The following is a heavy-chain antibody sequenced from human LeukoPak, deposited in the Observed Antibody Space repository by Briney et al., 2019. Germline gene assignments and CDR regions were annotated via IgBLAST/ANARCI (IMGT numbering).Heavy chain of an antibody. CDR3: ASGRNWFDP. CDR1: GGSISTYY. CDR2: IYYSGST. J-gene: IGHJ5*02. Sequence: SETLSLTCTVSGGSISTYYWNWIRQPPGKGLEWIGYIYYSGSTNYNPSLKSRVTISVDTSKNQFSLKLSSVTAADTAVYYCASGRNWFDPWGQGTLVTVSS. V-gene: IGHV4-59*01.